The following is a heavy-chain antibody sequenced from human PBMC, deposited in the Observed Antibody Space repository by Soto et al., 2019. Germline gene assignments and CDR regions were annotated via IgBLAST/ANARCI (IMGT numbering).Heavy chain of an antibody. V-gene: IGHV3-23*01. CDR3: AKNGCSYPACYTYYYYVDV. D-gene: IGHD2-15*01. Sequence: EVQLLESGGGLVQPGGSLRLSCAASGFRLSDSAVSWVRQAPGKGLEWVSSLTVTGDSAFYSDSVKGRFTISRDISKSTLYLQMNSLRAEYTAVYYCAKNGCSYPACYTYYYYVDVWCRGTTVTVSS. J-gene: IGHJ6*03. CDR1: GFRLSDSA. CDR2: LTVTGDSA.